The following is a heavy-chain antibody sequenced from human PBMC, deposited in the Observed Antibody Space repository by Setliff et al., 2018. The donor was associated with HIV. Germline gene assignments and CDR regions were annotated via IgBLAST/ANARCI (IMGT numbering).Heavy chain of an antibody. D-gene: IGHD3-9*01. CDR2: IYHSGST. CDR1: GYSISSGYS. Sequence: SETLSLTCAVSGYSISSGYSWGWIRQPPGKGLEWIGSIYHSGSTYYNPSLKSRVTISVDTSKNQFSLKLSSVTAADTAVYYCARSKVDYDILTGYPDAFYIWAQGTMVTVSS. V-gene: IGHV4-38-2*01. CDR3: ARSKVDYDILTGYPDAFYI. J-gene: IGHJ3*02.